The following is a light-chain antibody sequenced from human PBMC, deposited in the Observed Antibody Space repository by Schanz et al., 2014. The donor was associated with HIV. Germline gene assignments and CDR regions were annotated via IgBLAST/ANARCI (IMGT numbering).Light chain of an antibody. J-gene: IGLJ1*01. Sequence: QSALTQPASVSGSPGQSITISCTGTSSDVGGYNHVSWYQQHPGEAPKVIMYEVANRPSGVSNRFSGSKSGNTASLTISGLQAEDEADYYCSSYTSSSTPYVFGTGTKLTVL. CDR1: SSDVGGYNH. V-gene: IGLV2-14*03. CDR3: SSYTSSSTPYV. CDR2: EVA.